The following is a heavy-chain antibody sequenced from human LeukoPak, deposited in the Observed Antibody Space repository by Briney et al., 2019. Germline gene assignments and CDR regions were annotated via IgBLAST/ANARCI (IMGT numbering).Heavy chain of an antibody. CDR2: IYHSGST. D-gene: IGHD5-18*01. J-gene: IGHJ4*02. CDR3: AGGHSYAWWY. Sequence: SGTLSLTCAVSGGSISSRNWGSWVRQPSEKGLEWIGEIYHSGSTSYNPSLKSRVTISLDKSKNQFSLIVNSVTAADTAVYSCAGGHSYAWWYWGQGTLVTVSS. V-gene: IGHV4-4*02. CDR1: GGSISSRNW.